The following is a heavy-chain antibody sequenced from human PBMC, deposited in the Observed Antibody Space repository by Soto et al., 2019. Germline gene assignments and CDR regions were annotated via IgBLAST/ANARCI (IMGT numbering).Heavy chain of an antibody. CDR2: MNPNSGVT. CDR3: ARVAVAARPRWYNWLDP. D-gene: IGHD2-15*01. Sequence: QEQLVQSGAEVKKPGASVKVSCKSSGYTFSDYDINWVRQATGQGLEWIGWMNPNSGVTGYGQKLQGRVSRTRSASHGSAFLELSSLSSECSAVSSCARVAVAARPRWYNWLDPWGQGTLVTVSS. J-gene: IGHJ5*02. CDR1: GYTFSDYD. V-gene: IGHV1-8*02.